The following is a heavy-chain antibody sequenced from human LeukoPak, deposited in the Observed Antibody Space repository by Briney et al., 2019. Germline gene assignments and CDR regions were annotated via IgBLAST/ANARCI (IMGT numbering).Heavy chain of an antibody. CDR1: GFTFSSYA. J-gene: IGHJ4*02. CDR3: AKDLADIVATYYFDY. CDR2: ISGSGGST. Sequence: GGSLRLSCAASGFTFSSYAMSWVRQAPGKGLEWVSAISGSGGSTYYADSVKGRFTISRDNSKNTLYLQMNSLRAEDTAVYYCAKDLADIVATYYFDYWGQGTLVTVSS. D-gene: IGHD5-12*01. V-gene: IGHV3-23*01.